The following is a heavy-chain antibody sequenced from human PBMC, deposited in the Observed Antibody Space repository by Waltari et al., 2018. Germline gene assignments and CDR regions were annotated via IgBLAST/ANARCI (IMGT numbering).Heavy chain of an antibody. V-gene: IGHV4-59*08. CDR3: ATQGPASGSYYWPFDF. J-gene: IGHJ4*02. CDR1: GGSISNYH. D-gene: IGHD3-10*01. Sequence: QVQLQESGPGLVKPSETLSLTCSVSGGSISNYHWSWIRQPPGKGLEWIGSVYYGGNTNYNPSLKSRITISLDTSKNQFSLNLFSVTAADTAMYYCATQGPASGSYYWPFDFWGQGTLVTVSS. CDR2: VYYGGNT.